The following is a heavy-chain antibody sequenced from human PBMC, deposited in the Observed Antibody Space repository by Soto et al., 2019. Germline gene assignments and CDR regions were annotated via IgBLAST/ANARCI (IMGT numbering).Heavy chain of an antibody. Sequence: SETLSLTCAVYGGSFSGYYWSWIRESPGKGLEWIGEINHGGSSNYNPSLKSRVTISVDTSKNQFSLKLSSVTAADTAVYYCARGITTKLVQTDAPDKYYFDSWGRGTMLTL. J-gene: IGHJ4*02. D-gene: IGHD3-22*01. V-gene: IGHV4-34*01. CDR1: GGSFSGYY. CDR3: ARGITTKLVQTDAPDKYYFDS. CDR2: INHGGSS.